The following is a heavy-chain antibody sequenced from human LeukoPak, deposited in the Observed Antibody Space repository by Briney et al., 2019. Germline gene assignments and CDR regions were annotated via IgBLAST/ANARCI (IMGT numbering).Heavy chain of an antibody. CDR1: GFTVSSNY. CDR3: ARSPYYYDSSGYYNNRGYFDY. Sequence: PGRSLRLSCAASGFTVSSNYMIWVRQAPGKGLEWVSVIHSGGSAYYADSVKGRFTISRDNSKNTLYLQMNSLRAEDTAVYYCARSPYYYDSSGYYNNRGYFDYWGQGNLVTVSS. J-gene: IGHJ4*02. CDR2: IHSGGSA. V-gene: IGHV3-66*01. D-gene: IGHD3-22*01.